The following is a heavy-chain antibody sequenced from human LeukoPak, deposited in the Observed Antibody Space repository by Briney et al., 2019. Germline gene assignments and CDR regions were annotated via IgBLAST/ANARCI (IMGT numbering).Heavy chain of an antibody. CDR3: ARLTRHYFVF. CDR1: GGSISAYY. V-gene: IGHV4-59*08. CDR2: VFYTGAT. J-gene: IGHJ4*02. Sequence: SDTLSLTCTVSGGSISAYYWSWIRQPTGKGLECIGDVFYTGATNCNPPLESRVTISVDTSKNQFSLNMTPVTAADAAVYYCARLTRHYFVFWGRGTPVAVSS.